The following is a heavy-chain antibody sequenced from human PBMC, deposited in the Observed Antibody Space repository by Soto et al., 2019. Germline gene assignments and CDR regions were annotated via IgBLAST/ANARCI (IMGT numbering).Heavy chain of an antibody. V-gene: IGHV3-23*01. Sequence: GSLRLSCAASGFTFSSYAMSWVRQAPGKGLEWVSVISGSGDFTFHADSVKGRFTISRDNSKNTLYLQMDSLRVEGTAVYYCVRERSFPMARGVSDAFDIWGQGTLVTVSS. CDR1: GFTFSSYA. CDR2: ISGSGDFT. CDR3: VRERSFPMARGVSDAFDI. J-gene: IGHJ3*02. D-gene: IGHD3-10*01.